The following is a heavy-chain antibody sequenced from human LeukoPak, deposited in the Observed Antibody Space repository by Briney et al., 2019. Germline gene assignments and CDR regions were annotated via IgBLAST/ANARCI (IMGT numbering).Heavy chain of an antibody. CDR3: AGVRAGDSRDFDY. V-gene: IGHV1-69*05. Sequence: SVKVSCKASGGTFSSYAISWVRQAPGQGLEWMGGIIPIFGTANYAQRSQGRITMTRDTSTSTVYMELSSLTSEDTAVYYCAGVRAGDSRDFDYWGQGTLVTVSS. CDR2: IIPIFGTA. D-gene: IGHD3-10*01. CDR1: GGTFSSYA. J-gene: IGHJ4*02.